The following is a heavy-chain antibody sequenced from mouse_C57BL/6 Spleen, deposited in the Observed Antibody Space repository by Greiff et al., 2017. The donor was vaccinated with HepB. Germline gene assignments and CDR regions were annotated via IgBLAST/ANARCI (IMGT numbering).Heavy chain of an antibody. V-gene: IGHV1-54*01. CDR2: INPGSGGT. CDR3: AREWVYDGYYEGGAMDY. CDR1: GYAFTNYL. D-gene: IGHD2-3*01. J-gene: IGHJ4*01. Sequence: QVQLQQSGAELVRPGTSVKVSCKASGYAFTNYLIEWVKQRPGQGLEWIGVINPGSGGTNYNEKFKGKATLTADTSSSTAYMQLSSLTSEDSAVYFCAREWVYDGYYEGGAMDYWGQGTSVTVSS.